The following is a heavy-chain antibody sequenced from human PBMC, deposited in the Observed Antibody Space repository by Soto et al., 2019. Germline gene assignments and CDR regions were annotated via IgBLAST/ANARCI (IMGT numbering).Heavy chain of an antibody. CDR3: ARDRPLFGYDSSGYYSYYYYGMDV. Sequence: GASVKVSCKASGGTFSSYTISWVRQAPGQGLEWMGRIIPILGIANYAQKFQGRVTITADKSTSTAYMELSSLRSEDTAVYYCARDRPLFGYDSSGYYSYYYYGMDVWGQGTTVTVSS. CDR1: GGTFSSYT. CDR2: IIPILGIA. J-gene: IGHJ6*02. D-gene: IGHD3-22*01. V-gene: IGHV1-69*04.